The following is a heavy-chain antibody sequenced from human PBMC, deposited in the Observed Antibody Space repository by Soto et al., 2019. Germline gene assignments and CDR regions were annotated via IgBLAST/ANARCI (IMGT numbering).Heavy chain of an antibody. D-gene: IGHD3-9*01. Sequence: GGSLRLSCGASGFTFSGYGRNWVRQAPGKGLEWVSYISSSSSTIYYADSVKGRFTISRDNAKNSLYLQMNSLRAEDTAVYYCARDPRYYDILTAIKPTSCFDPWGQGTLVTVSS. V-gene: IGHV3-48*01. J-gene: IGHJ5*02. CDR1: GFTFSGYG. CDR3: ARDPRYYDILTAIKPTSCFDP. CDR2: ISSSSSTI.